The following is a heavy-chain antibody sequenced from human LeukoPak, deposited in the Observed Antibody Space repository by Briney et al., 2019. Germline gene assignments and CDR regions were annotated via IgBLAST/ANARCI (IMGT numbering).Heavy chain of an antibody. CDR2: ISAYNDNT. CDR1: GYTFTSYG. Sequence: ASVKVSFKASGYTFTSYGISWVRQAPGQGLEWMGWISAYNDNTNYAQKLQGRVTMTTDTSTSTAYMELRSLRSDDTAVYYCATPSRIAADHDTNYYGMDVWGQGTTVTVSS. J-gene: IGHJ6*02. V-gene: IGHV1-18*01. D-gene: IGHD6-13*01. CDR3: ATPSRIAADHDTNYYGMDV.